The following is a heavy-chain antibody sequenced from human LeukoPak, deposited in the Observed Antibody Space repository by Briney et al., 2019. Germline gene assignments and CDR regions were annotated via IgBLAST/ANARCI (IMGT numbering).Heavy chain of an antibody. D-gene: IGHD3-16*01. J-gene: IGHJ6*03. CDR1: GGSFSGYY. Sequence: SETLSLTCAVYGGSFSGYYWSWIRQPPGKGLEWIGSIYYSGSTFYNPSLKSRVTISVDTSKNQFSLKLSSVTAADTAVYYCARDGGVTYYYFYYYMDVWGKGTTVTVSS. CDR3: ARDGGVTYYYFYYYMDV. V-gene: IGHV4-34*01. CDR2: IYYSGST.